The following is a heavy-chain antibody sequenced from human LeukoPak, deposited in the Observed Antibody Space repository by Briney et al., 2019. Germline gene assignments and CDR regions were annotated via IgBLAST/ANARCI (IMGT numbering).Heavy chain of an antibody. CDR3: ARGLSGYSSSLGY. V-gene: IGHV3-30*04. Sequence: PGRSLRLSCAASGFTFSSYAMHWVRQAPGKGLEWVAVISYDGSNKYYADSVKGRFTLSRDIAKNTLYLQMNSLRAEDTAVYYCARGLSGYSSSLGYWGQGTLVTVSS. CDR1: GFTFSSYA. D-gene: IGHD6-6*01. J-gene: IGHJ4*02. CDR2: ISYDGSNK.